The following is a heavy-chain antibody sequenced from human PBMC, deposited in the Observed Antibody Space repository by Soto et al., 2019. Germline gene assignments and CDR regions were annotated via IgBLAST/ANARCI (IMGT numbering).Heavy chain of an antibody. CDR2: IYYSGST. J-gene: IGHJ4*02. V-gene: IGHV4-59*08. CDR1: GGSISSYY. D-gene: IGHD6-13*01. Sequence: SETLSLTCTVSGGSISSYYWSWIRQPPGKGLEWIGYIYYSGSTNYNPSLKSRVTISVDTSKNQFSLKLSSVTAADTALYYCARRHSSSLDHWAQGTLATVSS. CDR3: ARRHSSSLDH.